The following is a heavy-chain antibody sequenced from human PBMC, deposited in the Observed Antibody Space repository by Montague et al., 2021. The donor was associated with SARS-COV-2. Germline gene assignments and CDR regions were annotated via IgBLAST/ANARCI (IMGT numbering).Heavy chain of an antibody. CDR3: TRHVHMTWPEPSPGFDY. V-gene: IGHV4-39*01. Sequence: SETLSLTCTVSGDSISISSYNWGWIRQPPGKGLEWIGSVHYSWRPYYNPSLKSRVTIYVGTSKNRLSLKLSSVTAADTAVYYCTRHVHMTWPEPSPGFDYWGQGTLVTVSS. CDR1: GDSISISSYN. J-gene: IGHJ4*02. CDR2: VHYSWRP. D-gene: IGHD1-1*01.